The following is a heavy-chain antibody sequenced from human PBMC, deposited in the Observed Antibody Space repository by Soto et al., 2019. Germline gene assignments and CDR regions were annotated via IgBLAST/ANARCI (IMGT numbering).Heavy chain of an antibody. CDR1: GFTFSYYW. CDR3: ARGDRGAFDL. V-gene: IGHV3-74*01. Sequence: EVQLVESGGGLVRPGGSLRLSCAASGFTFSYYWMHWVRQAPGKGLVWVSRIHSDGSSTTYADFVKGRFIISRDNARKKVDLQMHSVRVEDTAVYYCARGDRGAFDLWGQGTVVTVSS. CDR2: IHSDGSST. J-gene: IGHJ3*01. D-gene: IGHD1-26*01.